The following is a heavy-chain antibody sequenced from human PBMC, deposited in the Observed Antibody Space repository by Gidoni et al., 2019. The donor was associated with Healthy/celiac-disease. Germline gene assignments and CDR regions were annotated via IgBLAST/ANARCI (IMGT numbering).Heavy chain of an antibody. CDR1: GFPFSRFS. Sequence: VQLLESVGGLVLPGGSLRLFCSASGFPFSRFSMSWGRQVPGKGLEWVSAISGSGGSTYYADSVKGRFTISRDNSKNTLYLQMNSLRAEDTAVYDCAKGPERITIFGVARDNWFDPWGQGTLVTVSS. V-gene: IGHV3-23*01. D-gene: IGHD3-3*01. J-gene: IGHJ5*02. CDR3: AKGPERITIFGVARDNWFDP. CDR2: ISGSGGST.